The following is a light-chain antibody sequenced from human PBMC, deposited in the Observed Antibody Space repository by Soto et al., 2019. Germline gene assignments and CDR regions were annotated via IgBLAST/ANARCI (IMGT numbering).Light chain of an antibody. CDR3: LDYNGAPPT. V-gene: IGKV1-27*01. CDR1: QAIRNY. CDR2: GASAS. J-gene: IGKJ1*01. Sequence: GDRVTITCRASQAIRNYLAWYQQKPGKVPRFLIYGASASTLQSGVPSRVSGSGSGTDFSLTISSLQPEHVATYHCLDYNGAPPTFGQGTRVEIK.